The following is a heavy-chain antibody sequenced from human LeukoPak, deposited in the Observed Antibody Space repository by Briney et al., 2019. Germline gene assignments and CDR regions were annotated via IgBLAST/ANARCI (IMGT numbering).Heavy chain of an antibody. V-gene: IGHV5-51*01. CDR2: IYPGDSDT. Sequence: GESLKISCKGSGYSFTSYWIGWVRQMPGKGLEWMGIIYPGDSDTRYSPSSQGQVTISADKSISTAYLQWSSLKASDTAMYYCASHGYSYGSVLDYWGQGTLVTVSS. CDR1: GYSFTSYW. D-gene: IGHD5-18*01. J-gene: IGHJ4*02. CDR3: ASHGYSYGSVLDY.